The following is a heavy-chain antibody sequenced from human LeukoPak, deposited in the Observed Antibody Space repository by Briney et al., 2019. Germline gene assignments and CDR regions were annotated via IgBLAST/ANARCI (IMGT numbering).Heavy chain of an antibody. CDR1: GYTFTGYY. D-gene: IGHD5-12*01. J-gene: IGHJ3*02. CDR3: ARRRRGYSGYDRTGGAFDI. Sequence: ASVKVSCKASGYTFTGYYMHWVRQAPGQGLGWMGWINPNSGGTNYAQKFQGWVTMTRDTSISTAYMELSRLRSDDTAVYYCARRRRGYSGYDRTGGAFDIWGQGAMVTVSS. V-gene: IGHV1-2*04. CDR2: INPNSGGT.